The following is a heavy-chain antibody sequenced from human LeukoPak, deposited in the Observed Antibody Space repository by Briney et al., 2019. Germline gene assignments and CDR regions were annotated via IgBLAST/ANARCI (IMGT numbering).Heavy chain of an antibody. D-gene: IGHD3-22*01. J-gene: IGHJ4*02. CDR2: IYYSGST. V-gene: IGHV4-39*01. CDR1: GGSISSSSYY. CDR3: ARFVIYDSSGYYPYYFDY. Sequence: PSETLSLTCTVSGGSISSSSYYWGWIRQPPGKGLEWIGSIYYSGSTYYNPSLKSRVTISVDTSKNQFSLKLSSVTAADTAVYYCARFVIYDSSGYYPYYFDYWGQGTLVTVSS.